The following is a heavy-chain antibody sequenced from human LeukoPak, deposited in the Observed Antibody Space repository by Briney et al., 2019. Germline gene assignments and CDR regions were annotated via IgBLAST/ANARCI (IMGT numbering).Heavy chain of an antibody. J-gene: IGHJ4*02. V-gene: IGHV3-49*04. CDR1: GFSFSDYA. Sequence: GGSLRLSCAASGFSFSDYAMSWVRQAPGKGLEWVAFIRSKSYRGAIEYAASVKGRFTISRDDSRSIAYLQMNSLKTEDTGVYYCTRDLDTALVEFYDFWGQGTLVTVSS. CDR3: TRDLDTALVEFYDF. CDR2: IRSKSYRGAI. D-gene: IGHD5-18*01.